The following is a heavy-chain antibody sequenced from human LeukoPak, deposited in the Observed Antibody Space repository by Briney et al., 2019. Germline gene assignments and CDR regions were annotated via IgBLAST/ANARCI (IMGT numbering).Heavy chain of an antibody. CDR2: ISYDGSNK. D-gene: IGHD3-10*01. J-gene: IGHJ5*02. V-gene: IGHV3-30-3*01. CDR1: GFTFSSYA. CDR3: ARSARNNQVYYGSWNWFDP. Sequence: GGSLRLSCAASGFTFSSYAVHWVRQAPGKGLEWVAVISYDGSNKYYADSVKGRFTISRDNSKNTLYLQMNSLRAEDTAVYYCARSARNNQVYYGSWNWFDPWGQGTLVTVSS.